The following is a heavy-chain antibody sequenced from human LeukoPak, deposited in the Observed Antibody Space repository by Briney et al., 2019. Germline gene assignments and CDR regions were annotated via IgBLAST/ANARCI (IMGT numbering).Heavy chain of an antibody. CDR2: ISGSGGST. CDR3: ARDPSSDIAAAGTNGVY. D-gene: IGHD6-13*01. CDR1: GFTFSSYA. V-gene: IGHV3-23*01. J-gene: IGHJ4*02. Sequence: PGGSLRLSCAASGFTFSSYAMSWVRQAPGKGLEWVSAISGSGGSTYYADSVKGRFTISRDNSKNTLYLQMNSLRAEDTAVYYCARDPSSDIAAAGTNGVYWGQGTLVTVSS.